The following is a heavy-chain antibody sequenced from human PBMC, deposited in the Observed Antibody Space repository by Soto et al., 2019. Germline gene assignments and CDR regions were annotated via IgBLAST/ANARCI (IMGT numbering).Heavy chain of an antibody. D-gene: IGHD6-25*01. CDR2: ISYDGSNK. V-gene: IGHV3-30-3*01. Sequence: QVQLVESGGGVVQPGRSLRLSCAASGFTFSSYAMHWVRQAPGKGLEWVAVISYDGSNKYYADSVKGRFTISRDNCKNALYRHMNSLRAEDTAMYYCARDAAAFDYWGQGTLVTVS. J-gene: IGHJ4*02. CDR3: ARDAAAFDY. CDR1: GFTFSSYA.